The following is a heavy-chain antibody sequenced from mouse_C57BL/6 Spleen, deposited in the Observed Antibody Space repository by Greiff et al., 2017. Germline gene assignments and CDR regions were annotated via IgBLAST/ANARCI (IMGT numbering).Heavy chain of an antibody. CDR3: ARGPHYYGSSHFDY. J-gene: IGHJ2*01. V-gene: IGHV1-81*01. D-gene: IGHD1-1*01. CDR2: IYPRSGNT. Sequence: QVQLQQSGAELARPGASVKLSCKASGYTFTSYGISWVKQRTGQGLEWIGEIYPRSGNTYYNEKFKGKATLTADKSSSTAYMELRSLTSEDSAVYFCARGPHYYGSSHFDYWGQGTTLPVSS. CDR1: GYTFTSYG.